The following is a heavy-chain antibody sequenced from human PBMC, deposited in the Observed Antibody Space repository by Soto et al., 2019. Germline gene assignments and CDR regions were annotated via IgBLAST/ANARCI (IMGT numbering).Heavy chain of an antibody. D-gene: IGHD4-17*01. CDR1: GYSFTDYK. Sequence: QGQLLQSGAEVKKPGASVKVSCKTSGYSFTDYKLHWVRQAPGQGLEWMGWVDPNGGGSNSGQKFQGSVAMTGDTSITTAYLDLTRLTTNDTATYFCATWVDYGDFEGCDFGGQGTLVTVSS. V-gene: IGHV1-2*04. CDR3: ATWVDYGDFEGCDF. CDR2: VDPNGGGS. J-gene: IGHJ4*02.